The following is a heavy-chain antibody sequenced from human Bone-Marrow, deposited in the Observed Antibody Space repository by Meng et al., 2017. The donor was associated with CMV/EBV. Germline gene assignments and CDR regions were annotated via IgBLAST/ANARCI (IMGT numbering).Heavy chain of an antibody. Sequence: SETLSLTCTVSGGSISSSSYYWGWIRQPPGKGLEWIGSIYYSGSTYYNPSLKSRVTISVDTSKNQFSLKLSSVTAADTAVYYCARDSVGAIDFDYWGQGTLVTVSS. V-gene: IGHV4-39*07. CDR3: ARDSVGAIDFDY. D-gene: IGHD1-26*01. J-gene: IGHJ4*02. CDR2: IYYSGST. CDR1: GGSISSSSYY.